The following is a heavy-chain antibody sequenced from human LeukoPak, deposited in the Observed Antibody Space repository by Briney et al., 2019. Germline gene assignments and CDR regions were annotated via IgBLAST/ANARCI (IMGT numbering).Heavy chain of an antibody. CDR2: MNPNSGNT. D-gene: IGHD5-24*01. CDR3: ARDPRHLQAREDAFDI. CDR1: GYTFTSYD. Sequence: ASVKVSCKASGYTFTSYDINWVRQATGQGLEWMGWMNPNSGNTGYAQKFQGRVTMTRNTSISTAYMELSSLRSEDTAVYYCARDPRHLQAREDAFDIWGQGTMVTVSS. J-gene: IGHJ3*02. V-gene: IGHV1-8*01.